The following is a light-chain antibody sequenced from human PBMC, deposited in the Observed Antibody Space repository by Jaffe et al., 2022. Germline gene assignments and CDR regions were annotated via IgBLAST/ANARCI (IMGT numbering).Light chain of an antibody. J-gene: IGKJ1*01. Sequence: DIVMTQSPATLSLSPGERATLSCRASQSLTNGLAWYQHKPGRAPRLVIYGASNRATGIPPRFSGSGSGTEFTLTISSLQSEDFGIYYCQQSNAWPWTFGQGTKVEIK. CDR2: GAS. CDR1: QSLTNG. V-gene: IGKV3-15*01. CDR3: QQSNAWPWT.